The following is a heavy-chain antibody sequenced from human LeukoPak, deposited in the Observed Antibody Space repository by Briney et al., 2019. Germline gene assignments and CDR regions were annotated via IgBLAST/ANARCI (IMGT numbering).Heavy chain of an antibody. CDR1: GFTFSNFA. D-gene: IGHD3-10*01. J-gene: IGHJ4*02. V-gene: IGHV3-23*01. CDR2: ISANGGAT. CDR3: AKASGSPYYFDY. Sequence: GGSLRLSCAASGFTFSNFAMSWVRQAPGKGLECVSLISANGGATYYADSVRGRFTISRDNSKSTLYLQMNSLRADDTAVYYCAKASGSPYYFDYWGQGTLVTVSS.